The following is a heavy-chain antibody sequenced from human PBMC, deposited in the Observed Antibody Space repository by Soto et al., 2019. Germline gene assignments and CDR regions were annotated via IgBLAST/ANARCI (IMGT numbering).Heavy chain of an antibody. V-gene: IGHV3-30-3*01. CDR3: ARADTHRKISYYGSGSGAFDI. J-gene: IGHJ3*02. Sequence: VAVISYDGSNKYYADSVKGRFTISRDNSKNTLYLQMNSLRAEDTAVYYCARADTHRKISYYGSGSGAFDIWGQGTMVTVSS. D-gene: IGHD3-10*01. CDR2: ISYDGSNK.